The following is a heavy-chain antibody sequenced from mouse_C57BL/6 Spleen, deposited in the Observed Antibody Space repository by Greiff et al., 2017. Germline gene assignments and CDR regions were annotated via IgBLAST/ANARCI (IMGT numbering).Heavy chain of an antibody. V-gene: IGHV1-52*01. CDR2: IDPSDSET. Sequence: QVQLQQPGAELVRPGSSVKLSCKASGYTFTSYWMHWVKQRPIQGLEWIGNIDPSDSETHYNQKFKDKATLTVVKSSSTAYMQLSSLTSEDSAVYYCALLRVYYAMDYWGQGTSVTVSS. CDR3: ALLRVYYAMDY. J-gene: IGHJ4*01. D-gene: IGHD1-1*01. CDR1: GYTFTSYW.